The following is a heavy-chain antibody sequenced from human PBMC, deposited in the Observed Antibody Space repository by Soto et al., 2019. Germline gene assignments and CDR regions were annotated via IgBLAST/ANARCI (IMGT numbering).Heavy chain of an antibody. Sequence: SETLSLTCTVSGGSISSGDYYWSWIRQPPGKGLEWIGYIYYSGSTYYNPSLKSRVTISVDTSKNQFSLKLSSVTAADTAVYYCARDQTDCSGGSCYSGIDPWGQGTLVTV. CDR1: GGSISSGDYY. CDR2: IYYSGST. D-gene: IGHD2-15*01. CDR3: ARDQTDCSGGSCYSGIDP. V-gene: IGHV4-30-4*01. J-gene: IGHJ5*02.